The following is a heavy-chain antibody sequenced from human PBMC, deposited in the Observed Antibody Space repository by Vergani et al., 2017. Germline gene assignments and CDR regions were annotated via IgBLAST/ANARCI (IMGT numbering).Heavy chain of an antibody. CDR2: VKQDGSEK. D-gene: IGHD3-10*01. J-gene: IGHJ4*02. Sequence: EVQLVESGGDLVQPGGSLRLSCAASGFTFSTYWMSWVRQAPGKGLEWVANVKQDGSEKFYVDSVKGRFTISRDNAKNSLFLQMNSLRAEDTAVYYCARDSGSGSYYNGELGYWGQGTLVTVSS. V-gene: IGHV3-7*01. CDR1: GFTFSTYW. CDR3: ARDSGSGSYYNGELGY.